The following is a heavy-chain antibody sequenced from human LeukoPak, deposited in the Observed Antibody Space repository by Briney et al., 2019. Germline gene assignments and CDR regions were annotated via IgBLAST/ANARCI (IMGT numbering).Heavy chain of an antibody. CDR1: GGSISSSSYS. CDR2: IYYSGST. J-gene: IGHJ4*02. Sequence: TPSETLSLTCTVSGGSISSSSYSWGWIRQPPGKGLEWIGSIYYSGSTYYNPSLKSRVTISVDTSKNQFSLKLSSVTAADTAVYYCARRPPYSSGWYLDYFDYWGQGTLVTVSS. CDR3: ARRPPYSSGWYLDYFDY. V-gene: IGHV4-39*01. D-gene: IGHD6-19*01.